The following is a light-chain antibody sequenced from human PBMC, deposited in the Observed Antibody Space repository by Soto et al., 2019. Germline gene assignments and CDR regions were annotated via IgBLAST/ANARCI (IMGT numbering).Light chain of an antibody. Sequence: EIVMTQSPATLSVSPGERATLSCRASQSVSSNLAGYQQKPGQAPRLLTYGASTRATGIPARFSGSGSGTEFTLTISSLQSEDFAVYYCQQYNNWWTFGQGTKVEIK. CDR3: QQYNNWWT. J-gene: IGKJ1*01. CDR2: GAS. V-gene: IGKV3-15*01. CDR1: QSVSSN.